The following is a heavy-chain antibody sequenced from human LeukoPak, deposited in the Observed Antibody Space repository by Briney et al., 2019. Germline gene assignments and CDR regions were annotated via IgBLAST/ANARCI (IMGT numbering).Heavy chain of an antibody. Sequence: GGSLRLSCAASGFTFSSYAMHWVRQAPGKGLEWVSSISGSGGSTQYADSVQGRFTISRDNSKNTLYLQMNSLRAEDTAVYYCAKDPNGDYIGTFDIWGQGTMVTVSS. CDR3: AKDPNGDYIGTFDI. V-gene: IGHV3-23*01. D-gene: IGHD4-17*01. J-gene: IGHJ3*02. CDR1: GFTFSSYA. CDR2: ISGSGGST.